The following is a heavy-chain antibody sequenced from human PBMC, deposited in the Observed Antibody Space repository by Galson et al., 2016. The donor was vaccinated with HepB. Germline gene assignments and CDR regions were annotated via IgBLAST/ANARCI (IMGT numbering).Heavy chain of an antibody. Sequence: SLRLSCAASGFTFSPYWMHWVRQAPGKGLVWVSQINTDGTITTYADSVKGRFTSSRDNAKSTLYLQMNSLRDEDTAVYYCARVIKGFTDYWGQGTLVTVSS. CDR1: GFTFSPYW. J-gene: IGHJ4*02. CDR3: ARVIKGFTDY. CDR2: INTDGTIT. V-gene: IGHV3-74*01. D-gene: IGHD3-16*01.